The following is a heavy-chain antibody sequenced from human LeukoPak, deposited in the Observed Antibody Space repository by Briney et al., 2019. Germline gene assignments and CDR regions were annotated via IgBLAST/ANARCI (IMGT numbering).Heavy chain of an antibody. CDR3: AREATLTGDSRGVDAFDI. CDR2: IIPMFGTA. V-gene: IGHV1-69*05. Sequence: SVKVSCKASGGTFSIHAISWVRQAPGQGLEWMGGIIPMFGTANYAQKLQGRVTMTTDTSTSTAYMELRSLRSDDTAVYYCAREATLTGDSRGVDAFDIWGQGTMVTVSS. D-gene: IGHD7-27*01. J-gene: IGHJ3*02. CDR1: GGTFSIHA.